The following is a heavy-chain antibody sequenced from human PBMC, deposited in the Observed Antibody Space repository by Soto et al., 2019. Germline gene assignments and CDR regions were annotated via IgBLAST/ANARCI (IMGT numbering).Heavy chain of an antibody. CDR3: ARDQGDTAMVSNWFDP. CDR1: GDSVSSNSAA. V-gene: IGHV6-1*01. Sequence: PSQTLSLTCAISGDSVSSNSAAWNWIRQSPSRGLEWLGRTYYRSKWYNDYAVSVKSRITINPDTSKNQFSLQLNSVTPEDTAVYYCARDQGDTAMVSNWFDPWGQGTLVTAPQ. J-gene: IGHJ5*02. CDR2: TYYRSKWYN. D-gene: IGHD5-18*01.